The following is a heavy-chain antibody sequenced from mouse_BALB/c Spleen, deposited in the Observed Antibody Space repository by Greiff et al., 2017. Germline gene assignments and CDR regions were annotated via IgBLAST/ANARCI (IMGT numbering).Heavy chain of an antibody. CDR1: GYTFTDYN. D-gene: IGHD1-1*01. CDR2: IYPYNGGT. Sequence: EVQLQQSGPELVKPGASVKISCKASGYTFTDYNMHWVKQSHGKSLEWIGYIYPYNGGTGYNQKFKSKATLTVDNSSSTAYMELRSLTSEDSAVYYCAIWDFYYGSSLFDSWGHGTTLTVSS. CDR3: AIWDFYYGSSLFDS. J-gene: IGHJ2*01. V-gene: IGHV1S29*02.